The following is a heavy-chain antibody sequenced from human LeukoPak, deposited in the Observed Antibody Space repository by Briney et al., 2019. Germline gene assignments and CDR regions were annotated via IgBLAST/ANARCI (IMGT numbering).Heavy chain of an antibody. V-gene: IGHV3-53*01. Sequence: GGSLRLSCAASGFTVSSNYMSWVRQAPGKGLEWVPVIYTSGTTLYADSVKGRFTISRDSSKNTLYLQMNSLRAEDTAVYYCARQTYYLPDWGQGTLVTVSS. CDR2: IYTSGTT. CDR3: ARQTYYLPD. J-gene: IGHJ4*02. CDR1: GFTVSSNY. D-gene: IGHD3-10*01.